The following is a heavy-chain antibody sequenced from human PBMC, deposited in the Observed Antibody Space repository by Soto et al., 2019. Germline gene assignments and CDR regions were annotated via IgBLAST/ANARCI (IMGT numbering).Heavy chain of an antibody. J-gene: IGHJ5*02. CDR2: IYWDDSK. Sequence: QITLKESGPTLVKTTQTLTLTCTCSGFSLPTDRVGVGWIRQPPGKALEWLAVIYWDDSKTYRPSLKSRLTITKDTSKNQVALTMTDMDPGDTATYYCAHAYGGRSLSWGKGTLVTVS. D-gene: IGHD1-26*01. V-gene: IGHV2-5*02. CDR1: GFSLPTDRVG. CDR3: AHAYGGRSLS.